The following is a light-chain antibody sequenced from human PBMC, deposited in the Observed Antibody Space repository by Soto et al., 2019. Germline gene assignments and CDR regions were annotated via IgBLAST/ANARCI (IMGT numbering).Light chain of an antibody. CDR2: GVS. J-gene: IGKJ5*01. CDR3: QQYANSPIT. CDR1: QPVSSNF. V-gene: IGKV3-20*01. Sequence: VLTQSPGTLSLSPGESAALSCRASQPVSSNFLAWYQQKPGQAPRLLIYGVSSRASGIPDRFFGSGSGTDFTLTINRLEPEDFAVYYGQQYANSPITFGQGTLLEIK.